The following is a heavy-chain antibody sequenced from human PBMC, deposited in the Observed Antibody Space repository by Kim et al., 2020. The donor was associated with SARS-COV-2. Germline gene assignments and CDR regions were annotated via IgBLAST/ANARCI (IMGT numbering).Heavy chain of an antibody. J-gene: IGHJ4*02. CDR3: ARNEHY. V-gene: IGHV1-3*01. Sequence: ASVKVSCKASGYTFTSYAFHWVRQAAGQGLEWMGWIYANNGNTKYSQKFQGRVTITRETSARTAYMELSSLRSEDPAVYYCARNEHYWGQGTLVTVSS. CDR2: IYANNGNT. CDR1: GYTFTSYA.